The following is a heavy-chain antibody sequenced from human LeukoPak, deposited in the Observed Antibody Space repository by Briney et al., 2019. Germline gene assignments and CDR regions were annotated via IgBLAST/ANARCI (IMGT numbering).Heavy chain of an antibody. CDR1: GYSFTSYY. J-gene: IGHJ3*02. CDR3: ARDSISLGQAFDI. CDR2: INPSGSSA. Sequence: ASVKVSCKASGYSFTSYYMHWVRQAPGQGLEWMGFINPSGSSAAYAQKFQGRVTMTSDMSTSTVYMELSSLRSEDTAVYYCARDSISLGQAFDIWGQGTMVTVSS. D-gene: IGHD3-3*02. V-gene: IGHV1-46*01.